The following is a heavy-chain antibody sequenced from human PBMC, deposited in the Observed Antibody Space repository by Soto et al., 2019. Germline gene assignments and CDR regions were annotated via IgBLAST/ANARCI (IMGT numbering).Heavy chain of an antibody. Sequence: PSETLSLTCTVSGGSVSSGSYYWSWIRQPPGKGLEWIGYIYYSGSTNYNPSLKSRVTISVDTSKNQFSLKLSSVTAADTAVYYCARAPTVTTPGWFDPWGQETLVTVSS. V-gene: IGHV4-61*01. D-gene: IGHD4-17*01. CDR2: IYYSGST. CDR1: GGSVSSGSYY. J-gene: IGHJ5*02. CDR3: ARAPTVTTPGWFDP.